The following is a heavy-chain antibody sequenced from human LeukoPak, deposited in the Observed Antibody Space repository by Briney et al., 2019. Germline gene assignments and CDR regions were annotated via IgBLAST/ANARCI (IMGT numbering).Heavy chain of an antibody. CDR1: GFTFSSYS. J-gene: IGHJ3*02. D-gene: IGHD3-10*01. Sequence: GGSLRLSCAASGFTFSSYSMNWVRQAPGKGLEWVSSISSSSYIYYADSVKGRFTISRDNAKNSLYLQMNSLRAEDTAVYYCARDYGSGLFDIWGQGTMVTVSS. CDR2: ISSSSYI. CDR3: ARDYGSGLFDI. V-gene: IGHV3-21*01.